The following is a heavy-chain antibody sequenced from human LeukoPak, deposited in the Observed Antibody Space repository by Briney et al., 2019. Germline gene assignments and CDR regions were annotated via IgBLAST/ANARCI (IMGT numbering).Heavy chain of an antibody. V-gene: IGHV4-34*01. D-gene: IGHD3-22*01. J-gene: IGHJ6*03. CDR3: ARHVPDYYDSSGYYMDV. Sequence: PSETLSLTCAVYGGSFSGYYWSWIRQPPGKGLEWIGEINHSGSTNYNPSLKSRVTISVDTPKNQFSLKLSSVTAADTAVYYCARHVPDYYDSSGYYMDVWGKGTTVTISS. CDR1: GGSFSGYY. CDR2: INHSGST.